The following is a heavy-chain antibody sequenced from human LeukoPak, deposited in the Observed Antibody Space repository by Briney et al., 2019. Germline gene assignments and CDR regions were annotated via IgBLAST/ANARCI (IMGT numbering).Heavy chain of an antibody. D-gene: IGHD2-21*01. V-gene: IGHV1-69*11. J-gene: IGHJ4*02. CDR2: IIPFLGTT. Sequence: SVKVSCTASGGVFTTYAISWVRQAPGQGLEWMGSIIPFLGTTNYAQKFQGRVTITADEPTRTAYMELTYVRSDDTAVYYCTIIPNVILFTHYFEYWGQGTLVTVSS. CDR1: GGVFTTYA. CDR3: TIIPNVILFTHYFEY.